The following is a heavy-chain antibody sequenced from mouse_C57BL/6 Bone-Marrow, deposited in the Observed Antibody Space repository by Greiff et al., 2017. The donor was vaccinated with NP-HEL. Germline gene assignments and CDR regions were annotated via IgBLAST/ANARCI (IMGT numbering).Heavy chain of an antibody. CDR2: IWSGGST. CDR1: GFSLTSYG. V-gene: IGHV2-4*01. CDR3: AKNGYYGNYGFAY. J-gene: IGHJ3*01. D-gene: IGHD2-1*01. Sequence: QVQLKESGPGLVQPSQSLSITCTVSGFSLTSYGVHWVRQPPGKGLEWLGVIWSGGSTDYNAAFISRLSISKDNSKSQVFFKMNSLKADDTAIYYCAKNGYYGNYGFAYWGQGTLVTVSA.